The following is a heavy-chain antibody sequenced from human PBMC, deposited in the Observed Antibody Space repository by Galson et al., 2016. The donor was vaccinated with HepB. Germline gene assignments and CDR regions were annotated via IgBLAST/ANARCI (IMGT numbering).Heavy chain of an antibody. D-gene: IGHD6-19*01. CDR1: GASISSSTW. V-gene: IGHV4-4*02. J-gene: IGHJ4*02. CDR2: ISHSGST. CDR3: ARETPVVSGWYDY. Sequence: SETLSLTCAVSGASISSSTWWSWVRQPPGKGLEWLGAISHSGSTQYRPSRTGRIGMSVDNSKNQLSLILNTLDVADTAVYYCARETPVVSGWYDYWGQGILVTVSS.